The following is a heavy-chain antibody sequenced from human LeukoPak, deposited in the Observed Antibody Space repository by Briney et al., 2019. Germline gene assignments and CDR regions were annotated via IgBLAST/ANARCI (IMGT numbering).Heavy chain of an antibody. CDR1: GVSISSSNSY. V-gene: IGHV4-39*02. D-gene: IGHD3-22*01. Sequence: SETLSLTCTVSGVSISSSNSYWGWIRQPPGKGLEWIGSIYYSGNTYYNASLKSQVSISIDTSKNQFSLRLTSVTAADTAVYYCAREHRYYDSREDPRWFDPWGQGTLVTVSS. J-gene: IGHJ5*02. CDR2: IYYSGNT. CDR3: AREHRYYDSREDPRWFDP.